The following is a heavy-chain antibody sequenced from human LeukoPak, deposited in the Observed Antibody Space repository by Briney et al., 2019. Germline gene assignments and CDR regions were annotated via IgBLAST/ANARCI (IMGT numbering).Heavy chain of an antibody. CDR3: TRHGHYDILTGYYHY. V-gene: IGHV3-73*01. Sequence: PGGSLRLSCAASGFTFSGSAMHWVRQASGKGLEWVGRIRSKANSYATAYAASVKGRFTISRDDSKNTAYLQMNSLKTEDTAVYYCTRHGHYDILTGYYHYWGQGTLVTVSS. J-gene: IGHJ4*02. CDR1: GFTFSGSA. CDR2: IRSKANSYAT. D-gene: IGHD3-9*01.